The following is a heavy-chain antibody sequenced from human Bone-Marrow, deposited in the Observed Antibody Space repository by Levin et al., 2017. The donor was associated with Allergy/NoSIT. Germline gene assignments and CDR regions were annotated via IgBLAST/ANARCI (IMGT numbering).Heavy chain of an antibody. V-gene: IGHV3-33*01. CDR1: GFTFNYYA. D-gene: IGHD5-18*01. J-gene: IGHJ4*02. CDR2: IWSDGSNE. Sequence: GGSLRLSCAASGFTFNYYAMHWVRQAPGKGLEWVAVIWSDGSNEHYAVSVEGRFTISRDNSKNTLYLNMNSLRAEDTAIYYCAREMDAALAPYFDCWGQGTLVTVSS. CDR3: AREMDAALAPYFDC.